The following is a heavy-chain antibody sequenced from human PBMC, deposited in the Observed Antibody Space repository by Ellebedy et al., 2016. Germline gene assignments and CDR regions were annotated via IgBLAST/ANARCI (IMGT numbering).Heavy chain of an antibody. CDR1: SYIFSNYG. V-gene: IGHV1-18*01. CDR3: ARHRAVKSYYDSSGYIGPDYYYYYGMDV. D-gene: IGHD3-22*01. J-gene: IGHJ6*02. CDR2: ISAYNGNT. Sequence: ASVKVSXKASSYIFSNYGISWVRQAPGQGLEWMGWISAYNGNTNYAQKLQGRVTMTTDTSTSTAYMELRSLRSDDTAVYYCARHRAVKSYYDSSGYIGPDYYYYYGMDVWGQGTTVTVSS.